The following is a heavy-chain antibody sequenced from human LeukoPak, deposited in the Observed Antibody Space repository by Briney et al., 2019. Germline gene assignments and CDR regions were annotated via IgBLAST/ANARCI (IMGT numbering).Heavy chain of an antibody. CDR2: SYYSGST. CDR3: ASAGGYDLDAFDI. D-gene: IGHD5-12*01. CDR1: GGSVSSGSYY. J-gene: IGHJ3*02. V-gene: IGHV4-61*01. Sequence: TSETLSLTCTVSGGSVSSGSYYWIWIRQPPGKGLEWIGYSYYSGSTNYNPSLKSRVTISVDTSKNQFSLKLSSVTAADTAVYYCASAGGYDLDAFDIWGQGTMVTVSS.